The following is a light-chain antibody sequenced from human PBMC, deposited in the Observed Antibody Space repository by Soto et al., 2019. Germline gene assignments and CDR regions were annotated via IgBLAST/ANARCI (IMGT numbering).Light chain of an antibody. CDR2: GTS. Sequence: EIVVTQSPGTLSLSPGERATLSCRASQSVSSSYLAWYQQKPGQAPRLLIYGTSSRATGIPDRFSGSGSGTDFTLTISGLEPEDFAVYYCQQYGSSPLTFGQGTKVDI. J-gene: IGKJ1*01. CDR1: QSVSSSY. CDR3: QQYGSSPLT. V-gene: IGKV3-20*01.